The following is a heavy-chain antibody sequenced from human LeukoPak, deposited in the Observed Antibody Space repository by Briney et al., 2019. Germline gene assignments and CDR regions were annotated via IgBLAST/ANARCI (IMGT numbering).Heavy chain of an antibody. Sequence: PGGSLRLSCAASGFTFSSYSMNWVRQAPGKGLEWFSSISSSSSYIYYADSVKGRFTISRDNAKNSLYLQMNSLRAEDTAVYYCASTLYCSSTSCSGPYNWFDPGGQGTLVTVSS. CDR2: ISSSSSYI. CDR1: GFTFSSYS. J-gene: IGHJ5*02. CDR3: ASTLYCSSTSCSGPYNWFDP. V-gene: IGHV3-21*01. D-gene: IGHD2-2*01.